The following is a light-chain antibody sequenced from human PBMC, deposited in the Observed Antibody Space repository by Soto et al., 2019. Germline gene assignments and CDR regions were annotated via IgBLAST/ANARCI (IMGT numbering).Light chain of an antibody. CDR3: QQYKSYPLT. CDR1: QGISTY. J-gene: IGKJ4*01. Sequence: DIQMTQSPSSLSASVGDRVTITCRASQGISTYLAWFQQKPGKAPESLIYAASTLESGVPSKFSGSGSGTDFTLTISSLQPEDFATYYCQQYKSYPLTFGGGTKVEIK. V-gene: IGKV1-16*02. CDR2: AAS.